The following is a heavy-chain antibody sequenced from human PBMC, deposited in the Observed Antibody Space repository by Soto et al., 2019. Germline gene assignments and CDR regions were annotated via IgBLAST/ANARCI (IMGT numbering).Heavy chain of an antibody. CDR2: ISAYNGNT. CDR3: AGEYSRGSGSYEQWVPFGY. V-gene: IGHV1-18*01. Sequence: QVQLVQSGAEVKKPGASVKVYCKASGYTFTSYGISWVRQAPGQGLEWMGWISAYNGNTNYAQKLQGRVTRTTDTSTSTAYMKLKSLRSDDTAVYYCAGEYSRGSGSYEQWVPFGYWGQGTLVNVSS. D-gene: IGHD1-26*01. J-gene: IGHJ4*02. CDR1: GYTFTSYG.